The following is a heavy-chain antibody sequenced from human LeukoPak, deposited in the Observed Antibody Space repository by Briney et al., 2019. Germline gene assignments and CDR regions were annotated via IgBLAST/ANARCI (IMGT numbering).Heavy chain of an antibody. CDR1: GGSFSGYY. CDR3: AREKRWLRFHNWFDP. V-gene: IGHV4-34*01. J-gene: IGHJ5*02. D-gene: IGHD5-12*01. CDR2: INHSGST. Sequence: PSETLSLTCAVYGGSFSGYYWSWIRQPPGKGLEWIGEINHSGSTNYNPSLKSRVTISVDTSKNQFSLKLSSVTAADTAVYYCAREKRWLRFHNWFDPWGQGTLVTVSS.